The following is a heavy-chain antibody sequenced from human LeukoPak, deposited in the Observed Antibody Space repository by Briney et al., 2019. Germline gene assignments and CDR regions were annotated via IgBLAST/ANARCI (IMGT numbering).Heavy chain of an antibody. CDR3: ARAYCSSTSCPVDI. J-gene: IGHJ3*02. D-gene: IGHD2-2*01. CDR2: IIPIFGTA. CDR1: GGTFSSYA. V-gene: IGHV1-69*13. Sequence: ASVKVSCKASGGTFSSYAISWVRQAPGQGLEWMGGIIPIFGTANYAQKFQGRVTITADESTSTAYMELSSLRSEDTAVYYCARAYCSSTSCPVDIWGQGTMVTVSS.